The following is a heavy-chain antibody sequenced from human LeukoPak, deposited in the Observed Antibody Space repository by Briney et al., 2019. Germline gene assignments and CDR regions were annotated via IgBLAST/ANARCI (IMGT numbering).Heavy chain of an antibody. CDR2: IYYSGST. Sequence: SETLSLTCTVSGGSISSYYWSWIRQPPGKGLEWIGYIYYSGSTNYNPSLKSRVTISVDTSKNQFSLKLSSVTAADTAVYYCAAHVRYCSGGSCGVFDYWGQGTLVTVSP. J-gene: IGHJ4*02. D-gene: IGHD2-15*01. CDR1: GGSISSYY. V-gene: IGHV4-59*08. CDR3: AAHVRYCSGGSCGVFDY.